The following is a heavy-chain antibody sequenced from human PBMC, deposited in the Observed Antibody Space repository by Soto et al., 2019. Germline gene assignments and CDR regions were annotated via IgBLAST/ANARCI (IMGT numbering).Heavy chain of an antibody. Sequence: EVQLLESGGGLVQPGGSLRLSCVASEFTFSNYAMNWVRQAPGEGPEWVSLISSSGGSTYYADSVKGRFSISRDNSKNTLYLLMNSLRVEDTAIYYCAKDIQGRGATTGDDAFDIWGQGTMVTVAS. J-gene: IGHJ3*02. V-gene: IGHV3-23*01. D-gene: IGHD1-1*01. CDR1: EFTFSNYA. CDR3: AKDIQGRGATTGDDAFDI. CDR2: ISSSGGST.